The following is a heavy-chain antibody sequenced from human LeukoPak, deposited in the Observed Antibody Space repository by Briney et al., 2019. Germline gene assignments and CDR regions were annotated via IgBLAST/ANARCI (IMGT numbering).Heavy chain of an antibody. CDR2: ISSNGGST. Sequence: PGGSLRLSCSASGFTFSSYAMHWVRQAPGKGLEYVSAISSNGGSTYYADSVKGRFTISRDNSKSTLYLQMSSLRAEDTAVYYCVKGGITMVRGVIAAFDYWGQGTLVTVSS. V-gene: IGHV3-64D*06. CDR3: VKGGITMVRGVIAAFDY. D-gene: IGHD3-10*01. CDR1: GFTFSSYA. J-gene: IGHJ4*02.